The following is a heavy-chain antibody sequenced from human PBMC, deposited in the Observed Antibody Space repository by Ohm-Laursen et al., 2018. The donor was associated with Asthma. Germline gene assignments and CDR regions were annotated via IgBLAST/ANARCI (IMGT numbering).Heavy chain of an antibody. V-gene: IGHV1-69*01. D-gene: IGHD3-16*02. CDR2: IIPIFGTA. CDR3: ARARYPVPLWNMDV. Sequence: SSVKVSCNASGGTFSSYAISWVRQAPGQGLEWMGGIIPIFGTANYAQKFQGRVTITADESTSTAYMELSSLRSEDTAVYYCARARYPVPLWNMDVWGQGTTVTVSS. CDR1: GGTFSSYA. J-gene: IGHJ6*02.